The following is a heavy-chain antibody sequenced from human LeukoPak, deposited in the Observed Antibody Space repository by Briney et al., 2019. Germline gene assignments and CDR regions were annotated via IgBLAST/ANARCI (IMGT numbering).Heavy chain of an antibody. V-gene: IGHV3-23*01. D-gene: IGHD3-22*01. Sequence: GGSLRLSCAASGFTFSSYAMSWVRQAPGKGLEWVSAISGSGGSTYYADSVKGRLTISRDNSKNTLYLQMNSLRAEDTAVYYCAKAYSSGYYPNWFDPWGQGTLVTVSS. CDR3: AKAYSSGYYPNWFDP. J-gene: IGHJ5*02. CDR1: GFTFSSYA. CDR2: ISGSGGST.